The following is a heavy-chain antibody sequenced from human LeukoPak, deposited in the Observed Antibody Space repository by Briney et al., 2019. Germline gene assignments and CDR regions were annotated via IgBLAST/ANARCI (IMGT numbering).Heavy chain of an antibody. CDR3: ARGTPYYDFWSGYLYYYYYMDV. J-gene: IGHJ6*03. D-gene: IGHD3-3*01. CDR1: GGSFSGYY. CDR2: INHSGST. V-gene: IGHV4-34*01. Sequence: PSETLSLTCAVYGGSFSGYYWSWIRQPPGKGLEWIGEINHSGSTNYNPSLKSRVTISVDTSKNQFSLKLSSVTAADTAVYYCARGTPYYDFWSGYLYYYYYMDVWGKETTVTVSS.